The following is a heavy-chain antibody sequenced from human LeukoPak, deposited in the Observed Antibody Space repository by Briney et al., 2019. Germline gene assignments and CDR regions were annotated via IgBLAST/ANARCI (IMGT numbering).Heavy chain of an antibody. CDR2: IYTSGST. CDR3: ARALVGYYDSSGDFDY. D-gene: IGHD3-22*01. Sequence: SQTLSLTCTVSGGSISSGSYYWSWLRQPAVKGLEWIGCIYTSGSTNFNPSLKSRVTISVDTSKNQFSLKLTPVTAADTAVYYCARALVGYYDSSGDFDYWGRGTLVTVSS. J-gene: IGHJ4*02. V-gene: IGHV4-61*02. CDR1: GGSISSGSYY.